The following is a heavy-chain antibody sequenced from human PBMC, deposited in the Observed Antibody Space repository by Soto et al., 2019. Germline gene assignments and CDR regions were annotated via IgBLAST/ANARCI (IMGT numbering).Heavy chain of an antibody. J-gene: IGHJ6*02. Sequence: ITLKESGPTLVKPTQTLTLTCTFSGFSLSTIGVGVGWIRQPPGKALEWLALIYWDDDKRYSPSLKSRLTVTKDTSKKQVVLTMTNMDPVDTATYYCVQSRCGGDCLQSYSTHSYYGLDVWGQGTTVNVSS. D-gene: IGHD2-21*02. CDR2: IYWDDDK. CDR3: VQSRCGGDCLQSYSTHSYYGLDV. V-gene: IGHV2-5*02. CDR1: GFSLSTIGVG.